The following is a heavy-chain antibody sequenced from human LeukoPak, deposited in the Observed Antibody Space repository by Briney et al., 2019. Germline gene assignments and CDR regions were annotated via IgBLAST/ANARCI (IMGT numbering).Heavy chain of an antibody. J-gene: IGHJ4*02. CDR1: GYTFTGYY. Sequence: GASVKVSCKASGYTFTGYYMHWVRQAPGQGLEWMGWINPNSGNTGYAQKFQGRVTITRNTSISTAYMELSSLRSEDTAVYYCARVHYYGSGSHDYWGQGTLVTVSS. V-gene: IGHV1-8*03. CDR2: INPNSGNT. D-gene: IGHD3-10*01. CDR3: ARVHYYGSGSHDY.